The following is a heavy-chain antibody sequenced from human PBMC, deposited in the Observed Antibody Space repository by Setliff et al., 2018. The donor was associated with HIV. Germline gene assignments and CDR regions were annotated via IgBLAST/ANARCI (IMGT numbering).Heavy chain of an antibody. D-gene: IGHD2-21*02. CDR1: GFTFDSYS. V-gene: IGHV3-48*01. CDR2: ISGLGGGTI. J-gene: IGHJ3*02. Sequence: GSLRLSCATSGFTFDSYSIIWVRQAPGKGLEWVSYISGLGGGTIYYADSVRGRFTISRDDAEKSVYLQMNGLRAEDTAVYYCARGAGVTAINKAFDIWGQGTMVTVSS. CDR3: ARGAGVTAINKAFDI.